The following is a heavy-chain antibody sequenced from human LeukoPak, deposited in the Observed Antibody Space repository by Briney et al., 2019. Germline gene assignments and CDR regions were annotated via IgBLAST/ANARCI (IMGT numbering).Heavy chain of an antibody. D-gene: IGHD6-19*01. J-gene: IGHJ4*02. CDR1: GFTFSSHW. Sequence: PGGSLRLSCAASGFTFSSHWMNWVRQAPGKGLEWVANIHEDGSDKYYVDSVKGRFTISRDNAKNSLYLQMNSLRAEDTAVYYCARGSVAGGLNDYWGQGTLVTVSS. V-gene: IGHV3-7*05. CDR2: IHEDGSDK. CDR3: ARGSVAGGLNDY.